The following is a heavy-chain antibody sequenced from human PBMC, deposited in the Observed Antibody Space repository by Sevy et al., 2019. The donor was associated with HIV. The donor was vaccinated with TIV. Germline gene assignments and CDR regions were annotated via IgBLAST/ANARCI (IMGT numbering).Heavy chain of an antibody. Sequence: SETLSLTCAVSGGSISSGGYSWSWIRQPPGKGLEWIGYIYHSGSTYYNPSLKSRVTISVDRSKNQISLKLSSVTAADTAVYYCARGGGPCISSWYDWFDPWGQGTLVTVSS. V-gene: IGHV4-30-2*01. D-gene: IGHD6-13*01. J-gene: IGHJ5*02. CDR1: GGSISSGGYS. CDR3: ARGGGPCISSWYDWFDP. CDR2: IYHSGST.